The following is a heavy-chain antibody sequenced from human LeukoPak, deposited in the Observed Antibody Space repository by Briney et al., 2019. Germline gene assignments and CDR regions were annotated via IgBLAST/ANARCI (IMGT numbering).Heavy chain of an antibody. CDR1: GGSISSYY. V-gene: IGHV4-59*01. Sequence: SETLSLTCTVSGGSISSYYWSWIRQPPGKGLEWIGYIYYSGSTNYNPSLKSRVTISVDTSKNQFSLKLSSVTAADTAVYYCARDDGDGQDYWGQGTLVTVSS. J-gene: IGHJ4*02. CDR2: IYYSGST. D-gene: IGHD5-24*01. CDR3: ARDDGDGQDY.